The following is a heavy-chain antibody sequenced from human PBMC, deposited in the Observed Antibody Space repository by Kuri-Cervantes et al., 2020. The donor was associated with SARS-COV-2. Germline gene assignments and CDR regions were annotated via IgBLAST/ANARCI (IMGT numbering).Heavy chain of an antibody. CDR2: ISGSGSYI. Sequence: GESLKISCGASGFTFKTYTMNWVRQAPGKALQWISSISGSGSYIYYADSLRGRFTISRDNSKNTLYLQMNSLRAEDTAVYYCASRPDFWSGYYRSDAFDIWGQGTMVTVSS. CDR1: GFTFKTYT. CDR3: ASRPDFWSGYYRSDAFDI. J-gene: IGHJ3*02. D-gene: IGHD3-3*01. V-gene: IGHV3-21*04.